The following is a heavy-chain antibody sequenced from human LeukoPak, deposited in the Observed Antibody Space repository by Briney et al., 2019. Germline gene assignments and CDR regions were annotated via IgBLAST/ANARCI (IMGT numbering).Heavy chain of an antibody. Sequence: GGSLRLSCAASGFTFSNYAMSWVRQAPGKGLEWVSSISGSGGSTYYADSVKGRFTISRDNSKNTLFLQMNSLRAEDTAVYYCAKDPYYYDTSGYNGDYWGQRTLVTVSS. CDR2: ISGSGGST. J-gene: IGHJ4*02. D-gene: IGHD3-22*01. CDR1: GFTFSNYA. CDR3: AKDPYYYDTSGYNGDY. V-gene: IGHV3-23*01.